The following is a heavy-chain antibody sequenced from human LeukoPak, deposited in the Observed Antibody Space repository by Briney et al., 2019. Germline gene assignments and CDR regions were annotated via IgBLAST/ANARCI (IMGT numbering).Heavy chain of an antibody. CDR2: IIPIFGTA. D-gene: IGHD5-18*01. J-gene: IGHJ4*02. Sequence: SVKVSCKASGGAFSSYAISWVRQAPGQGLEWMGGIIPIFGTANYAQKFQGRVTITADKSTSTAYMELSSLRSEDTAVYYCARDTGSYGPEYFDYWGQGTLVTVSS. CDR1: GGAFSSYA. V-gene: IGHV1-69*06. CDR3: ARDTGSYGPEYFDY.